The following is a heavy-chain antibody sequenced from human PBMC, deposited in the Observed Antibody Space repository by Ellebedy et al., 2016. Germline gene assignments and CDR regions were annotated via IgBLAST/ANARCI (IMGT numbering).Heavy chain of an antibody. CDR2: IYSGGST. J-gene: IGHJ4*02. Sequence: GGSLRLXXAASGFTVSSNYMSWVRQAPGKGLEWVSVIYSGGSTYYADSVKGRFTISRDNSKNTLYLQMNSLRAEDTAVYYCARDGRARTGTTPGGDYWGQGTLVTVSS. CDR1: GFTVSSNY. CDR3: ARDGRARTGTTPGGDY. V-gene: IGHV3-53*01. D-gene: IGHD1-14*01.